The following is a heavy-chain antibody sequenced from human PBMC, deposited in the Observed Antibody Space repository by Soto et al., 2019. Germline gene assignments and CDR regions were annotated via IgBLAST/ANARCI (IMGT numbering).Heavy chain of an antibody. CDR2: VYYRGRS. CDR1: GGSVTNSSYY. J-gene: IGHJ4*02. D-gene: IGHD4-17*01. CDR3: VSQRTTVPTQAYFDY. V-gene: IGHV4-39*01. Sequence: SETLSLTCTLSGGSVTNSSYYWGWIRHSPGKGLDWIGSVYYRGRSYSKSSVKSRVTISVDTSKNRFSLSLNSVTASDTDVYLCVSQRTTVPTQAYFDYWGPRALDTV.